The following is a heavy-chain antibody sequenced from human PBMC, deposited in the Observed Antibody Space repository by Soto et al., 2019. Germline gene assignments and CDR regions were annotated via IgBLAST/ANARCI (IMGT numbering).Heavy chain of an antibody. J-gene: IGHJ4*02. CDR1: GGSISSSNW. V-gene: IGHV4-4*02. CDR3: ARGRYCSGGRCYSTQDY. CDR2: IYHSGST. D-gene: IGHD2-15*01. Sequence: QVQLQESGPGLVKPSGTLSLTCAVSGGSISSSNWWSWVRQPPGKGLEWIGEIYHSGSTNYNPSLKSRVTRSVDKSKNQCSLKLSSVSAADTAVYYCARGRYCSGGRCYSTQDYWGQGTLVTVSS.